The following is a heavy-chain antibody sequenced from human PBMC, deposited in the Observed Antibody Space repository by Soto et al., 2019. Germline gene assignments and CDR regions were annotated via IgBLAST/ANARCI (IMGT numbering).Heavy chain of an antibody. V-gene: IGHV1-69*02. Sequence: GASVKVSCKASGGTFSSYTISWVRQAPGQGLEWMGRIIPILGIANYAQKFQGRVTITADKSTSTAYMELSSLRSEDTAVYYCARMGGSAPGPPGYYYHYYMDVWGKGTTVTVSS. CDR2: IIPILGIA. CDR3: ARMGGSAPGPPGYYYHYYMDV. CDR1: GGTFSSYT. J-gene: IGHJ6*03. D-gene: IGHD3-10*01.